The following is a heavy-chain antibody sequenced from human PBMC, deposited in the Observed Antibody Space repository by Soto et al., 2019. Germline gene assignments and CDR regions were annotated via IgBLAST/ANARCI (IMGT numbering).Heavy chain of an antibody. CDR3: ITYHADYNFEH. CDR1: GYTLNEVA. V-gene: IGHV1-24*01. Sequence: QVQLVQSGAEVKKPGASVKVSCKVSGYTLNEVAMHWVRQAPGKGLEWLGGFDPDEAETIYAQHFQGRVTMTEDTSTHTVYTELSSLISEDTALYFCITYHADYNFEHWGQGTLVTVSS. J-gene: IGHJ5*02. D-gene: IGHD4-17*01. CDR2: FDPDEAET.